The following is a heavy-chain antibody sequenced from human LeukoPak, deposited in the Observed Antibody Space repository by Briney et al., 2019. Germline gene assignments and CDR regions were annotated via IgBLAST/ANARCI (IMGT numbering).Heavy chain of an antibody. J-gene: IGHJ5*02. CDR1: GFTFSNYW. CDR3: ARDLGQYYDTSDNWFDP. D-gene: IGHD3-22*01. Sequence: PGGSLRLSCAASGFTFSNYWMHWVRQAPGKGLVWVSRINSDGINTGYADFVKGRFTISRDNAKNTLNLQMNSLRAEDTAVYYCARDLGQYYDTSDNWFDPWGQGTLVTVSS. CDR2: INSDGINT. V-gene: IGHV3-74*01.